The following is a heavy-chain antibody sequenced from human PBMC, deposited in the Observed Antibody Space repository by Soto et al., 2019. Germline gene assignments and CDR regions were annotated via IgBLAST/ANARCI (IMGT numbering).Heavy chain of an antibody. CDR1: GGTFNSFA. D-gene: IGHD5-18*01. CDR2: VIPNFETT. J-gene: IGHJ6*02. CDR3: ARDQGLYVHTGMVIDYYGMDV. Sequence: QVQLVQSGAEVKKPGSSVKVSCTTSGGTFNSFAISWVRQAPGQGLEWMGGVIPNFETTYYAQKFQGRLTIAAAESTATAYMELSSLRSEDTAVYYCARDQGLYVHTGMVIDYYGMDVWGQGTTVTVSS. V-gene: IGHV1-69*01.